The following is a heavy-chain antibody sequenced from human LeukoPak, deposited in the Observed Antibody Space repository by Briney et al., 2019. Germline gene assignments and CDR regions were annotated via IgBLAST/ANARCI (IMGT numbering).Heavy chain of an antibody. CDR2: IYSGGST. V-gene: IGHV3-53*01. D-gene: IGHD3-22*01. CDR1: GFTVSSNY. Sequence: GGSLRLSCAASGFTVSSNYMSWVRQAPGKGLEWVSIIYSGGSTFYADSVKGRFTISRDNSKNTLYLQVNSLRAEDTAVYYCARWDYYDSRTFDIWGQGTMVTVS. J-gene: IGHJ3*02. CDR3: ARWDYYDSRTFDI.